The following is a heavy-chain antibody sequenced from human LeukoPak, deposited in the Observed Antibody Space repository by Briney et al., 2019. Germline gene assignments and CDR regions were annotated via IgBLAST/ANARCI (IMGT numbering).Heavy chain of an antibody. V-gene: IGHV3-20*04. D-gene: IGHD3-9*01. J-gene: IGHJ4*02. CDR3: ARDLPYDILTGPGFDY. Sequence: GGSLRLSCAASGFTFDDYGMSWVRQAPGKGLEWVSGINWNGGSTGYADSVKGRFTISRDNAKNSLYLQMNSLRAEDTAVYYCARDLPYDILTGPGFDYWGQGTLVTVSS. CDR1: GFTFDDYG. CDR2: INWNGGST.